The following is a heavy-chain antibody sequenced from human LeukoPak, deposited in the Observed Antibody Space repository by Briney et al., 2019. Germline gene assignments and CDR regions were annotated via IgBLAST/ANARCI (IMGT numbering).Heavy chain of an antibody. CDR1: GFTFSSYG. V-gene: IGHV3-23*01. CDR3: AKVKQQWLVLDAFHI. J-gene: IGHJ3*02. CDR2: ISGSGGTDTT. Sequence: GGTLRLSCAASGFTFSSYGMSWVRQAPGKGLEWVSAISGSGGTDTTYYADSVKGRFTISRDNSKNTLYLQMNSLRAEDAAIYYCAKVKQQWLVLDAFHIWGQGTMVTVSS. D-gene: IGHD6-19*01.